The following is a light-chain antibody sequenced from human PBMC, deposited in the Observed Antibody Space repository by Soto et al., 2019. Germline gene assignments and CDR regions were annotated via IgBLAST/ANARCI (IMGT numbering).Light chain of an antibody. J-gene: IGLJ2*01. CDR2: TTS. CDR3: LLYYGGAQSWV. CDR1: TGAVSSGYY. Sequence: QAVVTQEPSLTVSPGGTVTLTCASSTGAVSSGYYPSWFQQKPGQAPRALIYTTSNKYSWTPARFSGSFLGGTAALTLSGVQPEDEDEYYCLLYYGGAQSWVFGGGTKLTVL. V-gene: IGLV7-43*01.